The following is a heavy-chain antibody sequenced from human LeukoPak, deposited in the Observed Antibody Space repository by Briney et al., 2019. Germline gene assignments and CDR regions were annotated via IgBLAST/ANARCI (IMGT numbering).Heavy chain of an antibody. CDR1: GGSISSGGYY. J-gene: IGHJ6*02. V-gene: IGHV3-66*01. CDR2: IYSGGST. Sequence: LSLTCTVSGGSISSGGYYWSWVRQAPGKGLEWASVIYSGGSTYYADSVKGRFTISRDNSKNTLYLQMNSLRAEDTAVYYCARCLENYYYGMDVWGQGTTVTVSS. CDR3: ARCLENYYYGMDV.